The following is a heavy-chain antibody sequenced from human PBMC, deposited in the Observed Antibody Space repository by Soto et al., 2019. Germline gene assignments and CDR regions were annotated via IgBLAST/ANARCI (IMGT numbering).Heavy chain of an antibody. J-gene: IGHJ4*02. CDR2: ISAYNGNT. D-gene: IGHD6-13*01. V-gene: IGHV1-18*01. CDR1: GYTFTSYG. CDR3: ARSAVKYSSSWYNYFDY. Sequence: ASVKVSCKASGYTFTSYGISWVRQAPGQGLEWMGWISAYNGNTNYAQKLQGRVTMTTDTSTSTAYMELRSLRSDDTAVYYCARSAVKYSSSWYNYFDYWGQGTLVTVSS.